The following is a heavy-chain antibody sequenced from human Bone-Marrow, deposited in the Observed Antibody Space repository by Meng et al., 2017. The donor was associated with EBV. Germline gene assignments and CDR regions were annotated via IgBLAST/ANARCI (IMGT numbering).Heavy chain of an antibody. V-gene: IGHV3-53*01. CDR2: IYRGGNT. CDR1: GFTVSSSY. CDR3: ARGEGDY. Sequence: VQLVGSGGGLIQPGGSLRLPWAASGFTVSSSYMSWVRQAPGKGLQWVSLIYRGGNTYYADSAKGRFTISRDSSKNTLYLRMSSLRAEDTAVYYCARGEGDYWGQGTLVTVSS. J-gene: IGHJ4*02.